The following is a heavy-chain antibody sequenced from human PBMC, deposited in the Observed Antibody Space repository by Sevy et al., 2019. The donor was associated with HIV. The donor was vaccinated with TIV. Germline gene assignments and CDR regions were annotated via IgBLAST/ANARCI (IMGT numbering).Heavy chain of an antibody. J-gene: IGHJ3*02. CDR3: TTDLMGLITMVRGVIPAAFDI. Sequence: GGSLRLSCAASGFTFSNAWMNWVRQAPGKGLEWVGRIKSKTDGGTTDYAAPVKGRFTISTEDAKNTLYRQMNSLKTEDTAVYYCTTDLMGLITMVRGVIPAAFDIWGQGTMVTVSS. CDR1: GFTFSNAW. CDR2: IKSKTDGGTT. D-gene: IGHD3-10*01. V-gene: IGHV3-15*07.